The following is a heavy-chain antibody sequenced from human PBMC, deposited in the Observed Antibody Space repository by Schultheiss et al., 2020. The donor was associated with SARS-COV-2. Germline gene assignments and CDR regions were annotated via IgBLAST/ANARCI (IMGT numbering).Heavy chain of an antibody. D-gene: IGHD3/OR15-3a*01. V-gene: IGHV4-59*12. CDR2: IYYSGST. CDR3: ARDQWTGSFDA. J-gene: IGHJ3*01. Sequence: SETLSLTCTVSGGSISSYYWSWIRQPPGKGLEWIGYIYYSGSTYYNPSLKSRVTISVDTSKKQFSLKLNSVTAADTAIYYCARDQWTGSFDAWGQGTMVTVSS. CDR1: GGSISSYY.